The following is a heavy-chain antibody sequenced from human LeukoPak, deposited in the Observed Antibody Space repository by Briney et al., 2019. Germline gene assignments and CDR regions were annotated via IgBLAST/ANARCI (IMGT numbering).Heavy chain of an antibody. D-gene: IGHD3-3*01. CDR1: GFTFSSYW. V-gene: IGHV3-7*03. CDR3: ARAPPYYDFWSGYEGGGYFDY. CDR2: IKQDGSEK. J-gene: IGHJ4*02. Sequence: TGGSLRLSCAASGFTFSSYWMSWVRQAPGKGLEWVANIKQDGSEKYYVDSVKGRFTISRDNAKNSLYLQMNSLRAEDTAVYYCARAPPYYDFWSGYEGGGYFDYWGQGTLVTVSS.